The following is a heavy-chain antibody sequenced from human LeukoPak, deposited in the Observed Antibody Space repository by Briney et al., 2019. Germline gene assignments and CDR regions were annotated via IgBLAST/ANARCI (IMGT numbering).Heavy chain of an antibody. CDR3: ARGLDRYYYMDV. J-gene: IGHJ6*03. Sequence: ASVRVSCKASGYTFTSYDINWVRQATGLGLEWMGWMNPSGGNTGYAQKFLGRVTMTRDTSIRTAYMELSSLRSEDTAVYYCARGLDRYYYMDVWGKGTTVTVSS. V-gene: IGHV1-8*01. D-gene: IGHD1-1*01. CDR2: MNPSGGNT. CDR1: GYTFTSYD.